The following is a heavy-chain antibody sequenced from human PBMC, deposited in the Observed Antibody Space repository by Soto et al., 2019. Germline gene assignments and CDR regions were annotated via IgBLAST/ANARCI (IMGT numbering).Heavy chain of an antibody. D-gene: IGHD3-22*01. J-gene: IGHJ4*02. Sequence: PSETLSLTCTVSGGSISSGGYYWSWIRQHPGKGLEWIGYIYYSGSTYYNPSLKSRVTISVDTSKNQFSLKLSSVTAADTAVYYCAREGYDVSPAVYYFDYWGQGTLVTVSS. CDR1: GGSISSGGYY. CDR3: AREGYDVSPAVYYFDY. CDR2: IYYSGST. V-gene: IGHV4-31*03.